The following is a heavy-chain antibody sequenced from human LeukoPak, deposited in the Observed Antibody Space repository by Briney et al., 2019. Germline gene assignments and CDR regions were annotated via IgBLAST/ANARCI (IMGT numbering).Heavy chain of an antibody. J-gene: IGHJ3*02. CDR3: ARADTYCSGGSCYGAFDI. D-gene: IGHD2-15*01. Sequence: GGSLRLSCAASGFTFSSYAMHWVRQAPGKGLEWVAVISYDGSNKYYADSVKGRFTISRDNSKNTLYLQMNSLRAEDTAVYYCARADTYCSGGSCYGAFDIWGQGTMVTVSS. CDR1: GFTFSSYA. CDR2: ISYDGSNK. V-gene: IGHV3-30-3*01.